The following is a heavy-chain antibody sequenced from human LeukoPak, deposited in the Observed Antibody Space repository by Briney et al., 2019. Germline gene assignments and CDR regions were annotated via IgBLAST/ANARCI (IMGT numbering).Heavy chain of an antibody. Sequence: GGSLRLSCAASGFTFSSYSMNWVRQAPGKGLEWVSSISSSSSYIYYADSVKGRFTISRDNAKNSLYLQMNSLRAEDTAVYYCARNTDYGDYSSSPDDAFDIWGQGTMVTVSS. V-gene: IGHV3-21*01. CDR1: GFTFSSYS. CDR2: ISSSSSYI. J-gene: IGHJ3*02. D-gene: IGHD4-17*01. CDR3: ARNTDYGDYSSSPDDAFDI.